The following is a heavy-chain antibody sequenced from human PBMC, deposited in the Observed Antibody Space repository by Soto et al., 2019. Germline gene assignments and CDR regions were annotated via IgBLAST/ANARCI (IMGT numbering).Heavy chain of an antibody. J-gene: IGHJ5*02. CDR3: AWSVDP. D-gene: IGHD1-26*01. Sequence: PSETLSLTCTVSGGSISSSRYYWCWIRQHPGKGLEWIGYIFYSGTTYYNPSLKSRVTISVDTSKNQFSLKLSSVTAAGTGVYHCAWSVDPWGPGTLLTVSS. CDR2: IFYSGTT. V-gene: IGHV4-31*03. CDR1: GGSISSSRYY.